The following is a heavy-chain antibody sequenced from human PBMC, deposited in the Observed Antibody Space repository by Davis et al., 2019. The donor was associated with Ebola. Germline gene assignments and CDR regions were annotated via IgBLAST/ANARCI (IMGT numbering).Heavy chain of an antibody. J-gene: IGHJ4*01. CDR3: ARQTGLAAAGRGVDY. CDR2: INPSGGST. Sequence: AASVKVSCKASGYTFTSYYMHWVRQAPGQGLEWMGIINPSGGSTSYAQKFQGRVTMTRDTSTSTVYMELSSLRSEDTAVYYCARQTGLAAAGRGVDYWGQGTLVTVSS. CDR1: GYTFTSYY. V-gene: IGHV1-46*01. D-gene: IGHD6-13*01.